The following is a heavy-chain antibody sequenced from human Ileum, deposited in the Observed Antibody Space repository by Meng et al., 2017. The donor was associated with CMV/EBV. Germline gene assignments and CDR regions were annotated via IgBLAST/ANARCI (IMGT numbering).Heavy chain of an antibody. CDR3: ARDRIRSGMDV. CDR2: IHYTRST. Sequence: SETLSLTCTVSGDSISSSIYYWGWIRQPPGKGLEWIGSIHYTRSTYYNPSLRSRVTISVDKSKNQFSLKVSSATAADTAVYYCARDRIRSGMDVWGQGNTVNGAS. D-gene: IGHD2/OR15-2a*01. CDR1: GDSISSSIYY. V-gene: IGHV4-39*07. J-gene: IGHJ6*01.